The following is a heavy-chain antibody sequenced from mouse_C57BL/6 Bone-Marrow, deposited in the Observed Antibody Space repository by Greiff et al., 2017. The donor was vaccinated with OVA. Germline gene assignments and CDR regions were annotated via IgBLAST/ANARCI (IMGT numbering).Heavy chain of an antibody. CDR3: ARYGSSYESDY. CDR2: ISPGSGST. J-gene: IGHJ2*01. Sequence: VQLQQPGAELVKPGASVKMSCKASGYTFTSYWITWVKQRPGQGLEWIGDISPGSGSTNYNEKFKSKATLPVDTSSSTAYMQLSSLTSEDAAVYYCARYGSSYESDYWGQGTTLTVSS. CDR1: GYTFTSYW. D-gene: IGHD1-1*01. V-gene: IGHV1-55*01.